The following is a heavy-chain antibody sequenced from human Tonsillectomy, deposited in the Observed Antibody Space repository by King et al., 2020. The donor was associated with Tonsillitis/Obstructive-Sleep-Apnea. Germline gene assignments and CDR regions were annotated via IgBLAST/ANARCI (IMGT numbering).Heavy chain of an antibody. D-gene: IGHD1-1*01. Sequence: VQLVESGRGVVQPGRSLRLSCATSGFTFSSYAMHWVRQAPGKGLEWVAVISYDGNIKYYGDSVKGRFTISRDNSRNTLYLQMHSLRAEDTAIYYCARYDTPSSSRMPGMTPGYFDYWGQGTLVAVSS. CDR1: GFTFSSYA. V-gene: IGHV3-30*04. J-gene: IGHJ4*02. CDR2: ISYDGNIK. CDR3: ARYDTPSSSRMPGMTPGYFDY.